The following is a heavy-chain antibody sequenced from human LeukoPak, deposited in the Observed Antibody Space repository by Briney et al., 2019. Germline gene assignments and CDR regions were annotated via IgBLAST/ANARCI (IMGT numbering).Heavy chain of an antibody. J-gene: IGHJ3*02. CDR1: GGSISSSSYY. V-gene: IGHV4-39*01. CDR3: ARVGGIATGRMLFQGRKKDAFDI. CDR2: IYYSGST. D-gene: IGHD6-13*01. Sequence: PSETLSLTCTVSGGSISSSSYYWGWIRQPPGKGLEWIGSIYYSGSTYYNPSLKSRVTISVDTSKNQFSLKLPSVTAADTAVYYCARVGGIATGRMLFQGRKKDAFDIWGQGTMVTVSS.